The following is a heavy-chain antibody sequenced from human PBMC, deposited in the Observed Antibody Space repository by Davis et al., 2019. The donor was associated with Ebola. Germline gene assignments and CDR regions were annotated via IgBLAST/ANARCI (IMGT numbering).Heavy chain of an antibody. CDR3: VRVPYCGADCYSSNAFDI. V-gene: IGHV3-74*03. CDR1: GFAFSTYW. Sequence: PGGSLRLSCFASGFAFSTYWMHWVRQGPGKGLEWVSRISNDGRSATYADSVKGRFTVSRDNTKETLYLQMNSLRVDDTAVYYCVRVPYCGADCYSSNAFDIWGQGTMVTVSS. D-gene: IGHD2-21*01. J-gene: IGHJ3*02. CDR2: ISNDGRSA.